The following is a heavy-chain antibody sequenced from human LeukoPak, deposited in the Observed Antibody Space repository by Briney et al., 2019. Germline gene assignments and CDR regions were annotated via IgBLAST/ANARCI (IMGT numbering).Heavy chain of an antibody. J-gene: IGHJ4*02. V-gene: IGHV3-15*01. D-gene: IGHD3-10*01. CDR2: IKSKSDGGTI. Sequence: GGSLRLSCAASGFNFTKAWMNWVRQAPGWGLEWFGRIKSKSDGGTIDYAAPVKGRFTFSRDDSKNTLSLQMNSLTIEDTAVYYCTADARLWFGAPLHYWGQGTLVTVPS. CDR1: GFNFTKAW. CDR3: TADARLWFGAPLHY.